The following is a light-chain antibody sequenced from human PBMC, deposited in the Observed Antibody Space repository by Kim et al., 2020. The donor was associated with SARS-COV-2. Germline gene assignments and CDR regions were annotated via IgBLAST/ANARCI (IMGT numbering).Light chain of an antibody. CDR1: SSNIGNNY. V-gene: IGLV1-51*01. CDR3: GSWDSSMSSVV. CDR2: DNN. J-gene: IGLJ2*01. Sequence: QSVLTQPPSVSAAPGQKVTISCSGSSSNIGNNYVSWYQQFPGTAPKLLIYDNNKRPSGIPDRFSGSKSGTSATLDITGLQTGDEADYYCGSWDSSMSSVVFGGVTQLTVL.